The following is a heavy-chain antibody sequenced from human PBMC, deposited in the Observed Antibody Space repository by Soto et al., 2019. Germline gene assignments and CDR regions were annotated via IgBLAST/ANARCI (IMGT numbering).Heavy chain of an antibody. V-gene: IGHV3-23*01. J-gene: IGHJ4*02. Sequence: EVQLLESGGGLVQPGGSLRLSCAASGFTFSSYAMSWVRQAPGKGLEWVSAISGSGGSTYYADSVKGRFTISRDNSKNPLYLQMNSLRAGDTAVYYCAKGTHSIAVAGIDYWGQGNLVTVSS. CDR3: AKGTHSIAVAGIDY. CDR2: ISGSGGST. CDR1: GFTFSSYA. D-gene: IGHD6-19*01.